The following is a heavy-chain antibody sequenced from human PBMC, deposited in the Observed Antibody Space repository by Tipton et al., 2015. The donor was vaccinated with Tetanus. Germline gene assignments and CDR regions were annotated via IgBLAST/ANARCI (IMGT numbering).Heavy chain of an antibody. CDR2: FDPEDGET. Sequence: QSGAEVKKPGASVKVSCKVSGYTLTELSMHWVRQAPGKGLEWMGGFDPEDGETIYALKFQGRVTMTEDTSTDAAYMELSSLRSEDTAVYYCATVPSTWIQLWPSNWGQGTLVTVSS. D-gene: IGHD5-18*01. CDR3: ATVPSTWIQLWPSN. J-gene: IGHJ4*02. CDR1: GYTLTELS. V-gene: IGHV1-24*01.